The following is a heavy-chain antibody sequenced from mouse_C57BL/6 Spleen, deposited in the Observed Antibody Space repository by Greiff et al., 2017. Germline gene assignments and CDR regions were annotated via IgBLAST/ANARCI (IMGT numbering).Heavy chain of an antibody. Sequence: VQLKQSGTVLVRPGSSVKMSCKTSGYTFTSYWMDWVKQRPGQGLEWMGTIYPGNSETSYNQKFKGKAKLTAVTSASTAYMELSSLTNEDSAVYYCTRYHDYDRVYFDYWGQGTTLTVSS. V-gene: IGHV1-5*01. CDR3: TRYHDYDRVYFDY. CDR1: GYTFTSYW. D-gene: IGHD2-4*01. J-gene: IGHJ2*01. CDR2: IYPGNSET.